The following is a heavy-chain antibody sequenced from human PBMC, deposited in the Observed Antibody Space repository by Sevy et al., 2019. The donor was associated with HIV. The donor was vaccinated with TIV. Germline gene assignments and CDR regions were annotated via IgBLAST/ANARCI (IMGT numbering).Heavy chain of an antibody. CDR3: ARGGGYYISGSL. CDR1: GGSISNSY. D-gene: IGHD3-10*01. Sequence: SETLSLTCTVSGGSISNSYWNWIRQPPGKGLEWIGYIYYSGSTNYNPSLKSRVTMSIDTSKNQFSLNLSSVTAADTAVYYCARGGGYYISGSLWGQGTLVTVSS. J-gene: IGHJ4*02. CDR2: IYYSGST. V-gene: IGHV4-59*01.